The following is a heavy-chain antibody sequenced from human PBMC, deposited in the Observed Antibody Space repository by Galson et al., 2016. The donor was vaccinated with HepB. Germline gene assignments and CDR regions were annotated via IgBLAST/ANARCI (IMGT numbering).Heavy chain of an antibody. J-gene: IGHJ4*02. Sequence: SLRLSCASSGFTFRYYAMTWVRRAPGKGLEWVSDISGAGGTTHYADSVKGRFTIPRDNSGDTLYLQMDRLRAADTAVYYCAKERGWYGGPNFGSWGQGTLVTVSS. CDR2: ISGAGGTT. V-gene: IGHV3-23*01. CDR3: AKERGWYGGPNFGS. CDR1: GFTFRYYA. D-gene: IGHD2-15*01.